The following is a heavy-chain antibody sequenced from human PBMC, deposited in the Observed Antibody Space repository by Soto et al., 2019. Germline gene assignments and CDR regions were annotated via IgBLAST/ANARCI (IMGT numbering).Heavy chain of an antibody. CDR2: ISSSGSTI. Sequence: GGSLRLSCAASGFTFSSYEMNWVRQAPGKGLEWVSYISSSGSTIYYADSVKGRFTISRDNAKNSLYLQMNSLRAEDTAVYYCASPNLAYCGGDCYSGLDYWGQGTLVTVSS. D-gene: IGHD2-21*02. CDR1: GFTFSSYE. V-gene: IGHV3-48*03. J-gene: IGHJ4*02. CDR3: ASPNLAYCGGDCYSGLDY.